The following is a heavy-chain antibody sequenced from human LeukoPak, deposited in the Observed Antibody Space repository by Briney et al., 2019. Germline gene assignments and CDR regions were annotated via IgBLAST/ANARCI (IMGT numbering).Heavy chain of an antibody. J-gene: IGHJ3*02. CDR3: ARRYYDFWSGYLPHDAFDI. V-gene: IGHV4-39*01. CDR1: GGSISSGDYY. CDR2: IYYSGST. D-gene: IGHD3-3*01. Sequence: SETLSLTCTVSGGSISSGDYYWGWIRQPPGKRLEWIGSIYYSGSTYYNPSLKSRVTISVDTSKNQFSLKLSSVTAADTAVYYCARRYYDFWSGYLPHDAFDIWGQGTMVTVSS.